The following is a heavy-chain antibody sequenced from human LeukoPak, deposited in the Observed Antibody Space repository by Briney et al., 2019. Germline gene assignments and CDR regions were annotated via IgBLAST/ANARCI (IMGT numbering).Heavy chain of an antibody. CDR2: IYYSGST. D-gene: IGHD3-3*01. Sequence: KTSETLSLTCTVSGGSISSSSYYWGWIRQPPGKGLEWVGSIYYSGSTYYNPSLKSRVTISVDTSKNQFSLKLSSVTAADTAVYYCARVVGRRFLEWLPDYWGQGTLVTVSS. J-gene: IGHJ4*02. CDR1: GGSISSSSYY. V-gene: IGHV4-39*07. CDR3: ARVVGRRFLEWLPDY.